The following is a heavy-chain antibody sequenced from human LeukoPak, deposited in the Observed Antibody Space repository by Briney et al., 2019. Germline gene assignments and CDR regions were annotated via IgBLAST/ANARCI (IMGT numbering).Heavy chain of an antibody. CDR3: TTDPGPIGRGVHNWFDP. Sequence: GGSLRLSCAASGFTFSNAWMSWVRQAPGKGLEWVGRIKSKADGGTTDYAAPVTGRFTVSRDDSKNTLYLQMNSLKTEDTAVYYCTTDPGPIGRGVHNWFDPWGQGTLVTVSS. J-gene: IGHJ5*02. D-gene: IGHD3-10*01. CDR2: IKSKADGGTT. CDR1: GFTFSNAW. V-gene: IGHV3-15*01.